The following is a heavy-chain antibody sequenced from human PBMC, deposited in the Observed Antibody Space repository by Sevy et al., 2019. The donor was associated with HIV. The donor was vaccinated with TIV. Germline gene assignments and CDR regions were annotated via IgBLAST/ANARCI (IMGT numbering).Heavy chain of an antibody. CDR3: ARERPSWSQQGAGFDY. J-gene: IGHJ4*02. V-gene: IGHV3-11*01. D-gene: IGHD6-13*01. Sequence: GGSLRLSCAASGFTFSDYYMSWIRQAPGKGLEWVSYISSSGSTIYYADSVKGRFTIYRDNAKNSLYLQMNSLRAEDTAVYYCARERPSWSQQGAGFDYWGQGTLVTVSS. CDR1: GFTFSDYY. CDR2: ISSSGSTI.